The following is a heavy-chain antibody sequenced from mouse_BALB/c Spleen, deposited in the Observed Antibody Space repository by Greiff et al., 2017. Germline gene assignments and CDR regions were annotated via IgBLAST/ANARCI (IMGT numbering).Heavy chain of an antibody. CDR3: ASQSTMITGFAY. V-gene: IGHV3-8*02. J-gene: IGHJ3*01. CDR2: ISYSGST. CDR1: GDSITSGY. D-gene: IGHD2-4*01. Sequence: VQLKESGPNLVKPSQTLSLTCSVTGDSITSGYWNWIRKFPGNKLEYMGYISYSGSTYYNPSLKSRISITRDTSKNQYYLQLNSVTTEDTATYYCASQSTMITGFAYWGQGTLVTVSA.